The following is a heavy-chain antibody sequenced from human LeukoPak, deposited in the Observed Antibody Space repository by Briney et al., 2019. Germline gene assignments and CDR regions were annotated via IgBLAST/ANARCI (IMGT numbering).Heavy chain of an antibody. D-gene: IGHD5-12*01. CDR1: GFIFSDYY. Sequence: GGSLRLSCAASGFIFSDYYMSWIRQAPGKGLEWVSYISSSGSTMYYTDSVKGRFTISRDDAKDSLYLQMNSLRAEDTAVYYCARDPGSGYEEHFDYWGQGTLVTVSS. J-gene: IGHJ4*02. CDR3: ARDPGSGYEEHFDY. CDR2: ISSSGSTM. V-gene: IGHV3-11*01.